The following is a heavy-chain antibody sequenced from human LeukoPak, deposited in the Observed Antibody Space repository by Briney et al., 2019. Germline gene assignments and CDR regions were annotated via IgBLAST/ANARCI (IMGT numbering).Heavy chain of an antibody. CDR3: ARVVPAAETYYYYMDV. CDR1: GGSISSSSYY. V-gene: IGHV4-61*02. Sequence: SETLSLTCTVSGGSISSSSYYWSWIRQPAGKGLEWIGRIYTSGSTNYNPSLKSRVTISVDTSKNHFSLKLSSVTAADTAVYYCARVVPAAETYYYYMDVWGKGATVTVSS. CDR2: IYTSGST. J-gene: IGHJ6*03. D-gene: IGHD2-2*01.